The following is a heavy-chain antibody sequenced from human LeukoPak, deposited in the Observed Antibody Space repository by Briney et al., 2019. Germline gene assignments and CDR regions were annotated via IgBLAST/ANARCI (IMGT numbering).Heavy chain of an antibody. CDR3: AKDKAEYYYDSSGYYYLDY. D-gene: IGHD3-22*01. CDR2: ISGSGGST. V-gene: IGHV3-23*01. J-gene: IGHJ4*02. Sequence: PGGSLRLSCAASGFTFSSYAMNWVRQAPEKGLEWVSGISGSGGSTYYADSVKGRFTVSRDSSKNTLYLQMNSLRAEDTAVYYCAKDKAEYYYDSSGYYYLDYWGQGTLVTVSS. CDR1: GFTFSSYA.